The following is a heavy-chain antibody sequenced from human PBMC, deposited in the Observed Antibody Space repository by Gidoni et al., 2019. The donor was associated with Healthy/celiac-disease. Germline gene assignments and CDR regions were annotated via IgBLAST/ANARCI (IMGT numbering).Heavy chain of an antibody. J-gene: IGHJ4*02. V-gene: IGHV3-23*01. CDR2: ISGSGGST. CDR3: AKEGQWLVRAHFDY. D-gene: IGHD6-19*01. CDR1: GFHSSSYA. Sequence: EVQLLESGGGLVQHGGSLRLAWAASGFHSSSYAMSWVRQAPGKGLELVSAISGSGGSTYYADSVKGRFTISRDNSKNTRYLQMNSLIAEDTAVYYGAKEGQWLVRAHFDYWGQGTLVTVSS.